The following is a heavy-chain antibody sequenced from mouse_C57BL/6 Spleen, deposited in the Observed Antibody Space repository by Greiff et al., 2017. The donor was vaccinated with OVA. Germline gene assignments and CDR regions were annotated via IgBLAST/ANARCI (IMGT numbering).Heavy chain of an antibody. Sequence: EVQRVESGGGLVKPGGSLKLSCAASGFTFSSYAMSWVRQTPEKRLEWVATISDGGSYTYSPDNVKGRFTLSRDNAKNNLYLPMSQLKSEDTAMYYCARDREDYDDWYFDVWGTGTTVTVSS. D-gene: IGHD2-4*01. J-gene: IGHJ1*03. CDR1: GFTFSSYA. CDR3: ARDREDYDDWYFDV. V-gene: IGHV5-4*01. CDR2: ISDGGSYT.